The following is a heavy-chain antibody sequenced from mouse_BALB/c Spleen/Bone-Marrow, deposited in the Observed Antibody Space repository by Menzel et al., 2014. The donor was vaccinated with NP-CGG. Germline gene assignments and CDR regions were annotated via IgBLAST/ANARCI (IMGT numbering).Heavy chain of an antibody. CDR1: GYTFTEYI. CDR3: ARHEGGYYGEPFAY. CDR2: FYPGSGSI. V-gene: IGHV1-62-2*01. J-gene: IGHJ3*01. D-gene: IGHD2-13*01. Sequence: LVESGTELVKPGASVKLSCKASGYTFTEYIIHWVKQRSGQGLEWIGWFYPGSGSIKYNEKFKDKATLTADKSSSTVYMELSRLTSEDSAVYFCARHEGGYYGEPFAYWGQGTLVTVSA.